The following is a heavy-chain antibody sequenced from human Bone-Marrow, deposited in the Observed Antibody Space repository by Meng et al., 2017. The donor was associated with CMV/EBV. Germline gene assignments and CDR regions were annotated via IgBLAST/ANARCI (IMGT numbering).Heavy chain of an antibody. CDR3: AKGFEVVVVIIDF. CDR1: GFTFSSYA. CDR2: ISGSGGST. V-gene: IGHV3-23*01. Sequence: GESLKISCAASGFTFSSYAMSWVRQAPGKGLEWVSAISGSGGSTYYADSVKGRFTISRDNSKNTLYLQMNSLRAEDTAVYYCAKGFEVVVVIIDFWGQGTLVTFSS. J-gene: IGHJ4*02. D-gene: IGHD3-22*01.